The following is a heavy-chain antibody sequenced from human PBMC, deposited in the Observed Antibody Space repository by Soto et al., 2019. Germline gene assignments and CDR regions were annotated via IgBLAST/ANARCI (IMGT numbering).Heavy chain of an antibody. CDR3: AREDTSSSLAS. Sequence: QVQLLQSGAELKRAGSSVRVSCTASGGSFNSYTVSWVRQAPGQGLEWMGRIIPYLGISNYAEKFWGRVTISANRSTSTAYMDLSGLTPEDTALYYCAREDTSSSLASWGQGRLVTVSS. J-gene: IGHJ5*02. D-gene: IGHD6-6*01. CDR2: IIPYLGIS. V-gene: IGHV1-69*08. CDR1: GGSFNSYT.